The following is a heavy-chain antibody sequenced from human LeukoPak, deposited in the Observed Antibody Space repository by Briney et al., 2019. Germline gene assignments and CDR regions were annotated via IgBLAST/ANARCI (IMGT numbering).Heavy chain of an antibody. CDR1: GFTFSAYG. CDR3: ARDPPITVTTADYFDY. D-gene: IGHD4-17*01. CDR2: VSGADGTT. Sequence: GGSLRLSCAASGFTFSAYGMSWVRQSPRKGLEWVSGVSGADGTTYYADSVKGRFTISRDNSKSTLYLQMNSLRAEDTAVYYCARDPPITVTTADYFDYWGQGTLVTVSS. V-gene: IGHV3-23*01. J-gene: IGHJ4*02.